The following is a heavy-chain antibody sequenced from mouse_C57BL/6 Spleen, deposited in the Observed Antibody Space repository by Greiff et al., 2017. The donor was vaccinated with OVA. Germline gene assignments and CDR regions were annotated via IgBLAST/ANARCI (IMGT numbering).Heavy chain of an antibody. D-gene: IGHD1-1*01. CDR3: ARDYYGSSLYCAMDY. Sequence: QVQLQQSGAELVKPGASVKLSCKASGYTFTSYWMHWVKQRPGRGLEWIGRIDPNSGGTKYNEKFKSKATLTVDKPSSTAYMQLSSLTSEDSAVYYGARDYYGSSLYCAMDYWGQGTSVTVSS. CDR2: IDPNSGGT. J-gene: IGHJ4*01. V-gene: IGHV1-72*01. CDR1: GYTFTSYW.